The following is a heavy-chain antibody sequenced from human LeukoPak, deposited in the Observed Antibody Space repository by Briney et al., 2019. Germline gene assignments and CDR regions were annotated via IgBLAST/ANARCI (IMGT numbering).Heavy chain of an antibody. CDR2: INPNSGGT. V-gene: IGHV1-2*02. CDR1: GYTFTGYY. CDR3: AREGQWLDQGVVDY. D-gene: IGHD6-19*01. Sequence: ASVKVSCKASGYTFTGYYMHWMRQAPGQGLEWMGWINPNSGGTNYAQKFQGRVTMTRDTSISTAYMELSRLRSDDTAVYYCAREGQWLDQGVVDYWGQGTLVTVSS. J-gene: IGHJ4*02.